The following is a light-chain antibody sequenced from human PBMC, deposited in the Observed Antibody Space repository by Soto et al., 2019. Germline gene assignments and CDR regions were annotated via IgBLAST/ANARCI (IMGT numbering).Light chain of an antibody. V-gene: IGLV2-14*01. CDR3: NSYTNSSAVV. CDR2: EVT. J-gene: IGLJ2*01. CDR1: RDDIGAYDY. Sequence: QTVLTQPASLSGTPGQSITIFCAGTRDDIGAYDYVSWYQQHPGNAPKLLVYEVTNQPSGVSDRFSGSKSGNTASLTISGLQAEDEADYYCNSYTNSSAVVFGGGTKVTVL.